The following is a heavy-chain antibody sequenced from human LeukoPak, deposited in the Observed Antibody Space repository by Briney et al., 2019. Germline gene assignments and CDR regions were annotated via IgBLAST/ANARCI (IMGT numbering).Heavy chain of an antibody. CDR3: ASSPGRGYSYGYSDY. Sequence: GGSLRLSCAASGFTFSSYSMNWVRQAPGKGLEWVSSISSSSSYIYYADSVKGRFTISRDNAKNSLYLQMNSLRAEDTAVYYCASSPGRGYSYGYSDYWGQGTLVTVSS. D-gene: IGHD5-18*01. J-gene: IGHJ4*02. CDR1: GFTFSSYS. V-gene: IGHV3-21*01. CDR2: ISSSSSYI.